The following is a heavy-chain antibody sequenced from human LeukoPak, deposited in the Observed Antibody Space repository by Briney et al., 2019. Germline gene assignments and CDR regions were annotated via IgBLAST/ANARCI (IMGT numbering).Heavy chain of an antibody. J-gene: IGHJ4*02. V-gene: IGHV3-7*01. CDR3: ARLSGEVTVFDY. D-gene: IGHD2-21*02. Sequence: PGGSLRLSCAASGFTFGSYWMSWVRQAPGKGLEWVATIKKDGSAKYYVDSVKGRFTISRDNAENSLFLQMSSLRAEDTAVYYCARLSGEVTVFDYWGQGTLVTVFS. CDR2: IKKDGSAK. CDR1: GFTFGSYW.